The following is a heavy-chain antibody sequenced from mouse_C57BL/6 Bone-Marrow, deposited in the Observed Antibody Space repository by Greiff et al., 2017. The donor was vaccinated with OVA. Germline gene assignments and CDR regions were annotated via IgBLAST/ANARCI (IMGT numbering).Heavy chain of an antibody. CDR1: GYAFTNYL. CDR2: INPGSGGT. J-gene: IGHJ3*01. V-gene: IGHV1-54*01. Sequence: VQLQQSGAELVRPGTSVKVSCKASGYAFTNYLIEWVKQRPGQGLEWIGVINPGSGGTNYNEKFTGTATLTADKSSRPAYMQLSSLTSEDSAVYFCARSHDGYYFWFAYWGQGTLVTVSA. D-gene: IGHD2-3*01. CDR3: ARSHDGYYFWFAY.